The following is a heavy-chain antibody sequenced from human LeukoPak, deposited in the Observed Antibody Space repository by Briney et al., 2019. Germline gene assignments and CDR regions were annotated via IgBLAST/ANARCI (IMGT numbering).Heavy chain of an antibody. V-gene: IGHV1-69*05. CDR2: IIPIFGTA. J-gene: IGHJ4*02. CDR1: GYTFTTYA. D-gene: IGHD2-2*01. CDR3: ARVKGSDTSLDY. Sequence: GASVKVSCKASGYTFTTYAMNWVRQAPGQGLEWMGGIIPIFGTANYAQKFQGRVTITTDESTSTAYMELSSLRSEDTAVYYCARVKGSDTSLDYWGQGTLVTVSS.